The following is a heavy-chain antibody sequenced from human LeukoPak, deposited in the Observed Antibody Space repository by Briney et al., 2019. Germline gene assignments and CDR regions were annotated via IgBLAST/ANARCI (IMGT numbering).Heavy chain of an antibody. Sequence: ASVKVSCKASGYTFTSYDINWVRQAPGQGLEWMGWINPNSGGTNYAQKFQGRVTMTRDTSISTVYMELSRLRSDDTAVYYCAKDRAVATIGGIDYWGQGTLVTVSS. CDR3: AKDRAVATIGGIDY. J-gene: IGHJ4*02. CDR1: GYTFTSYD. D-gene: IGHD5-12*01. V-gene: IGHV1-2*02. CDR2: INPNSGGT.